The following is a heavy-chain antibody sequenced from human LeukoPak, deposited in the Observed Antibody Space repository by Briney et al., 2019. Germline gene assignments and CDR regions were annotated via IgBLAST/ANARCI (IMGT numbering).Heavy chain of an antibody. CDR3: ARDLDYFDY. V-gene: IGHV4-59*01. CDR2: IYYSGST. J-gene: IGHJ4*02. CDR1: GGSISSYY. Sequence: SETLSLTCTVSGGSISSYYWSWIRQPPGKGLEWIGYIYYSGSTNYNPSLKSRVNISIDTSKNQFSLKLRSATAADTAVYYCARDLDYFDYWGQGTLVTVSS.